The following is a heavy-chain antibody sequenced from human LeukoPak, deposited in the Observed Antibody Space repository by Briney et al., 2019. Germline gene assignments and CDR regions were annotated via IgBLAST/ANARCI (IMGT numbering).Heavy chain of an antibody. CDR1: GFTFRTYW. Sequence: PGGSLRLSCAASGFTFRTYWMSWVRQAPGKGLECVANIKEDGSEKYYVDSVRGRFTISRDDAKNSLYLQMNSLRAEDTAVYYCGRGTGELDYWGQGTLVTVSS. J-gene: IGHJ4*02. V-gene: IGHV3-7*03. CDR2: IKEDGSEK. CDR3: GRGTGELDY.